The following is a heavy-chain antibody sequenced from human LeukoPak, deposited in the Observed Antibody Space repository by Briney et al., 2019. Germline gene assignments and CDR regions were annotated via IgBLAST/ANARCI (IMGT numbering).Heavy chain of an antibody. CDR2: ISYDGSNK. V-gene: IGHV3-30-3*01. J-gene: IGHJ4*02. CDR1: GLTFSSYA. D-gene: IGHD3-10*01. Sequence: GGSLRLSCAASGLTFSSYAMSWVRQAPGKGLEWVAVISYDGSNKYYADSVKGRFTISRDNSKNTLYLQMNSLRAEDTAVYYCARDVELGTLDYWGQGTLVTVSS. CDR3: ARDVELGTLDY.